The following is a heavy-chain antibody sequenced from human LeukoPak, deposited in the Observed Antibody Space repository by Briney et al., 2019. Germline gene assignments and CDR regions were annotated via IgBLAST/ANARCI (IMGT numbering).Heavy chain of an antibody. CDR2: INPNSGGT. Sequence: GASVKVSCKASGYTFTGYYMHWVRQAPGQGLEWMGWINPNSGGTNYAQKFQGRVTMTRDTSISTAYMELSRLRSDETAVYYCARDLYYYDSSGYYYHGYFDYWGQGTLVTVSS. CDR1: GYTFTGYY. CDR3: ARDLYYYDSSGYYYHGYFDY. J-gene: IGHJ4*02. V-gene: IGHV1-2*02. D-gene: IGHD3-22*01.